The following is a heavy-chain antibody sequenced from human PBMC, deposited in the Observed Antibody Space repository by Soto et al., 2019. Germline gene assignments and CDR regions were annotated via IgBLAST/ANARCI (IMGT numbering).Heavy chain of an antibody. V-gene: IGHV4-59*01. J-gene: IGHJ4*02. D-gene: IGHD2-15*01. Sequence: SETLSLTCSVSGGSIRNVYWSWIRQSPGKGLEWIGFIFHSGNAKYNPSLQSRASMSIDTSKNQFSLSLESVTAADTAVYFCARAHAPTLPFDFWGQGTLVTVSS. CDR2: IFHSGNA. CDR1: GGSIRNVY. CDR3: ARAHAPTLPFDF.